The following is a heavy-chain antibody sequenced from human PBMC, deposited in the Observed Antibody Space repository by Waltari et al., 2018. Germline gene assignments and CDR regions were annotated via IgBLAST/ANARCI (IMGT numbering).Heavy chain of an antibody. CDR3: ARAYNWNYRGFDY. CDR2: IYSGGST. D-gene: IGHD1-7*01. J-gene: IGHJ4*02. Sequence: EVQLVESGGGLVQPGGSLRLSCAASGFTVRSNYMSWVRQAPGKGLEWVSVIYSGGSTYYADSVKGRFTISRHNSKNTLYLQMNSLRAEDTAVYYCARAYNWNYRGFDYWGQGTLVTVSS. CDR1: GFTVRSNY. V-gene: IGHV3-53*04.